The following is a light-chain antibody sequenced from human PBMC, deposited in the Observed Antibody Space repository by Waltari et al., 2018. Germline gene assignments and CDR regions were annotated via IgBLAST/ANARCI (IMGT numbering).Light chain of an antibody. CDR3: QHFKALPWT. CDR2: KAS. Sequence: DIQMTQSPSTLSASVGDRVTITCRASESISTWLAWYQQKPGKAPKLLIYKASSLESGVPSRFSGSGSGTEFTLTITSLQPDDFATYDCQHFKALPWTFGQGTKVEIK. CDR1: ESISTW. V-gene: IGKV1-5*03. J-gene: IGKJ1*01.